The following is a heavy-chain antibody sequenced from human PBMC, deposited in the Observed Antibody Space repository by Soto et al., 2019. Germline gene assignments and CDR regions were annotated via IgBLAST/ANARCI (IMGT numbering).Heavy chain of an antibody. V-gene: IGHV3-30*18. J-gene: IGHJ6*02. CDR3: AKDVVVGATAGLGDYYYYYGMDV. CDR2: ISYDGSNK. Sequence: PGGSLRLSCAASGFTFSSYDMHWVRQAPGKGLEWVAVISYDGSNKYYADSVKGRFTISRDNSKNTLYLQMNSLRAEDTAVYYCAKDVVVGATAGLGDYYYYYGMDVWGQGTMVTVSS. CDR1: GFTFSSYD. D-gene: IGHD1-26*01.